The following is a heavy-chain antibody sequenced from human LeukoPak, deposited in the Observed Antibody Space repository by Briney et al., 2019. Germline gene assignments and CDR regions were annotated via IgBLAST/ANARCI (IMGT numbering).Heavy chain of an antibody. V-gene: IGHV1-2*02. CDR2: INPNTGGT. CDR1: GYIFTGYY. J-gene: IGHJ4*02. D-gene: IGHD5-12*01. Sequence: GASVKVSCKTSGYIFTGYYIHWVRQAPGQGLEWMGWINPNTGGTNYGQNFQGRVTITRDTSISTAYMELSRLTSDDTAVYCCARDIVTTITGEYWGQGTLVTVSP. CDR3: ARDIVTTITGEY.